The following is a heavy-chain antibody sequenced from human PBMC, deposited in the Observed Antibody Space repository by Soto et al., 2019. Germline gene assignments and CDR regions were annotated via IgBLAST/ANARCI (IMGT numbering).Heavy chain of an antibody. CDR2: IYYSGST. D-gene: IGHD5-18*01. V-gene: IGHV4-39*01. CDR3: ARHGRYSYGYVPDY. J-gene: IGHJ4*02. CDR1: GGSISSSSYY. Sequence: QLQLQESGPGLVKPSETLSLTCTVSGGSISSSSYYWGWIRQPPGKGLEWIGSIYYSGSTYYNPSLKSRVTISVDTSKNQFSLKLSSVTAADTAVYYCARHGRYSYGYVPDYWGQGTLVTVSS.